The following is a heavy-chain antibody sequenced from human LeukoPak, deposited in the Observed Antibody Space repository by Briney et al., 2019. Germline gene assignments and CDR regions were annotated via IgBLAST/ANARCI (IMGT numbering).Heavy chain of an antibody. J-gene: IGHJ4*02. CDR1: GGSFSGYY. Sequence: PSETLSLTCAVSGGSFSGYYWTWISQPPGKGLEWIGEINHSGSANYNPSLKSRVTISLDTSKKQFSLKLSSGTGADTAVYYWARSQGTVTTHWGQGTLVTVSS. CDR2: INHSGSA. CDR3: ARSQGTVTTH. D-gene: IGHD4-17*01. V-gene: IGHV4-34*01.